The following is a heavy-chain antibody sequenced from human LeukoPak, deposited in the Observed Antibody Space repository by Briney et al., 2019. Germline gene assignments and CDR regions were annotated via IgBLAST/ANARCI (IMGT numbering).Heavy chain of an antibody. D-gene: IGHD6-19*01. CDR2: ISSSNSYI. Sequence: GGSLRLSCAASGFTFSSYSMNWVRQAPGKGLEWVSSISSSNSYIYNADSVKGRSTISRDNAKNSLYLQMNSLRAEDTAVYYCARDQGLLVVAGRFGYWGQRTLVTVSS. J-gene: IGHJ4*02. CDR1: GFTFSSYS. V-gene: IGHV3-21*01. CDR3: ARDQGLLVVAGRFGY.